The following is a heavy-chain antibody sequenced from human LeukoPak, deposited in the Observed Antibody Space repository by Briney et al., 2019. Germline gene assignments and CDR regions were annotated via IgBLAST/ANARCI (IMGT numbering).Heavy chain of an antibody. CDR3: AIRSRGVYYYYYGMDV. D-gene: IGHD3-10*01. J-gene: IGHJ6*02. V-gene: IGHV4-39*01. CDR1: GGSIRSSYYY. Sequence: SETLSLTCTVSGGSIRSSYYYWGWIRQPPGKGLEWIGSIYDSGSTYYNPSLKSRVTISVDTSKNQFSLKLSSVTAADTAVYYCAIRSRGVYYYYYGMDVWGQGTTVTVSS. CDR2: IYDSGST.